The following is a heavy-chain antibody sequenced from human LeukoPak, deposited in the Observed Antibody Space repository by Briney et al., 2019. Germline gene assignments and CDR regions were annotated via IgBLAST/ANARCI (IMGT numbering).Heavy chain of an antibody. CDR3: ARLSSHYGDYKVDP. V-gene: IGHV1-8*01. CDR2: MNPHSGNT. D-gene: IGHD4-17*01. J-gene: IGHJ5*02. CDR1: GYTFTSYD. Sequence: ASVKISCKASGYTFTSYDINWVRQATGQGLEGMGWMNPHSGNTGYAQKFQVRVTMTRNTSISTAYMELSSLRSEDTAVYYCARLSSHYGDYKVDPWGQGTLVTVSS.